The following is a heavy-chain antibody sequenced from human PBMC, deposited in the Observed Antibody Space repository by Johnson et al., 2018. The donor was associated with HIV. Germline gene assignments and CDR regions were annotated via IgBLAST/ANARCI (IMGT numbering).Heavy chain of an antibody. CDR3: ARVGDWGSAYDAFDI. Sequence: VQLVESWGGVVQPERSLRLSCAASGFTFSSYALHWVRQAPGKGLEWVAVISYDGTNKYYADSVKGRFTISRDNSKKTLYLQMSSLRIEDTAVYYCARVGDWGSAYDAFDIWGQGTMVTVSS. J-gene: IGHJ3*02. CDR1: GFTFSSYA. CDR2: ISYDGTNK. V-gene: IGHV3-30-3*01. D-gene: IGHD7-27*01.